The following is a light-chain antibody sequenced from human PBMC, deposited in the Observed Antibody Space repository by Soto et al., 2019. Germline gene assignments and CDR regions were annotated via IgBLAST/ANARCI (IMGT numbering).Light chain of an antibody. CDR3: QQSGRP. Sequence: EIVLTQSPATLSLSPGERATLSCRASQSVSSYLAWYRQKPGQTPRLLIHGASSRAIGIPDRFSGSGSGTDFTLTISRLEPEDSAVYYCQQSGRPFGQGTKV. CDR1: QSVSSY. V-gene: IGKV3-20*01. J-gene: IGKJ1*01. CDR2: GAS.